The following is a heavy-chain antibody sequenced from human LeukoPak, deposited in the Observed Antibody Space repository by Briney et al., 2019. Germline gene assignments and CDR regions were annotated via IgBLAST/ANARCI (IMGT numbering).Heavy chain of an antibody. D-gene: IGHD6-19*01. CDR3: ARARRPLEYSSGWYEDY. J-gene: IGHJ4*02. CDR2: SNPNSGGT. V-gene: IGHV1-2*02. CDR1: GYTFTCYY. Sequence: ASVKVSCKASGYTFTCYYMHWVRQAPGQGLVYMWGSNPNSGGTNYAQNFQGRVTMTRDTAISTAYMELSRLRSDDTAVYYCARARRPLEYSSGWYEDYWGQGTLVTVSS.